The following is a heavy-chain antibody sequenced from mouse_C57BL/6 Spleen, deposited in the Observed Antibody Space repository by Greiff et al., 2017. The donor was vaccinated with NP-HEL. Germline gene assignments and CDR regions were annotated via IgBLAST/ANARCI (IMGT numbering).Heavy chain of an antibody. D-gene: IGHD2-3*01. CDR2: IDPENGDT. V-gene: IGHV14-4*01. CDR1: GFNIKDDY. J-gene: IGHJ3*01. Sequence: VQLKESGAELVRPGASVKLSCTASGFNIKDDYMHWVKQRPEQGLEWIGWIDPENGDTDYASKFQGKATLTAATSSNTAYLQLSSLTSEDTAVYYCTTDGYYVRCAYWGQGTLVTVCA. CDR3: TTDGYYVRCAY.